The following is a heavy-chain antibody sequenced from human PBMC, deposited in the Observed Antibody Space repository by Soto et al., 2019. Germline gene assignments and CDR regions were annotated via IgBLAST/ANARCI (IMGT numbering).Heavy chain of an antibody. J-gene: IGHJ5*02. Sequence: GGSLRLSCAASGFTFSSYAMSWVRQAPGKGLEWVSAISGSGGSTYYADSVKGRFTISRDNSKNTLYLQMNSLRAEDTAVYYCAKDSGGGYSYEFNVGWFDPWGQGTLVTVSS. CDR1: GFTFSSYA. CDR2: ISGSGGST. D-gene: IGHD5-18*01. CDR3: AKDSGGGYSYEFNVGWFDP. V-gene: IGHV3-23*01.